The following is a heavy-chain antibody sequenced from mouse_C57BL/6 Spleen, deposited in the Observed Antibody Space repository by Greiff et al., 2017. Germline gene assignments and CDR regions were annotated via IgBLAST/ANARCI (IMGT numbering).Heavy chain of an antibody. J-gene: IGHJ2*01. Sequence: VQLQQSGPELVKPGASVKIPCKASGYTFTDYNMDWVKQSHGKSLEWIGDINPNNGGTIYNQKFKGKATLTVDKSSSTAYMELRSLTSEDTAVYYCARSITTVVARGFDYWGQGTTLTVSS. CDR3: ARSITTVVARGFDY. V-gene: IGHV1-18*01. D-gene: IGHD1-1*01. CDR1: GYTFTDYN. CDR2: INPNNGGT.